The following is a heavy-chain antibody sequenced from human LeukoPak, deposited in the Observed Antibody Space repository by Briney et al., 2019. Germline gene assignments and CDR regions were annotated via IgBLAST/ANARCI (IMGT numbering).Heavy chain of an antibody. V-gene: IGHV3-30-3*01. J-gene: IGHJ6*02. CDR1: GFTFSSYA. Sequence: GGSLRLSCAASGFTFSSYAMHWVHQAPGRGLEWVAVISYDGSNKYYADSVKGRFTISRDNSKNTLYLQMNSLRAEDTAVYYCASLRYFDWLDHYYYYGMDVWGQGTTVTVSS. D-gene: IGHD3-9*01. CDR2: ISYDGSNK. CDR3: ASLRYFDWLDHYYYYGMDV.